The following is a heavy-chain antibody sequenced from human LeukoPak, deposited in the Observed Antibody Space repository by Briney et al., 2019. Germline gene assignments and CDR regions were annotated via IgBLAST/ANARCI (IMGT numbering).Heavy chain of an antibody. J-gene: IGHJ4*02. D-gene: IGHD6-13*01. CDR2: IYYSGST. V-gene: IGHV4-59*08. CDR3: ARQYSSSWSHHFDY. CDR1: GGSISSYY. Sequence: PSETLSLTCTVSGGSISSYYWSWIRQPPGKGLEWIGYIYYSGSTNYNPSLKSRVTISVDTSKNQFSLKLSSVTAADTAVYYCARQYSSSWSHHFDYWGQGTLVTVSP.